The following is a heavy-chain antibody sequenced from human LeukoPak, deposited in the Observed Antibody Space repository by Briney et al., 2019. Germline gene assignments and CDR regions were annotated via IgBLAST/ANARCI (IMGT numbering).Heavy chain of an antibody. CDR2: ISSSSSYI. Sequence: GGSLRLSCAASGFTFSSYSMNWVRQAPGKGLEWVSSISSSSSYIYYADSVKGRFTTSRDNAKNSLYLQMNSLRAEETAVYYCAIDTGFGIDAFYICGQGAMGTVSS. D-gene: IGHD3-10*01. CDR3: AIDTGFGIDAFYI. V-gene: IGHV3-21*01. J-gene: IGHJ3*02. CDR1: GFTFSSYS.